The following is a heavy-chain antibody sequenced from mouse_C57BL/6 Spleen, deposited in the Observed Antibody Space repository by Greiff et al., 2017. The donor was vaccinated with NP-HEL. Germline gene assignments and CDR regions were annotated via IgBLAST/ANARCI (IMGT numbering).Heavy chain of an antibody. CDR2: IDPSDSYT. Sequence: QVQLQQPGAELVMPGASVKLSCKASGYTFTSYWMHWVKQRPGQGLEWIGEIDPSDSYTNYNQKFKGKSTLTVDKSSSTAYMQLSRLTSEDSAVYYCARPNYYGSEYYFDYWGQGTTLTVSS. D-gene: IGHD1-1*01. CDR1: GYTFTSYW. J-gene: IGHJ2*01. V-gene: IGHV1-69*01. CDR3: ARPNYYGSEYYFDY.